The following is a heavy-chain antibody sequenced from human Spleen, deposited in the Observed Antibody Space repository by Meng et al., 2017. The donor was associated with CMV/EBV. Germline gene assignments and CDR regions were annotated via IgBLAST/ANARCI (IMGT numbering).Heavy chain of an antibody. CDR1: GFTFSSYS. CDR3: AKAALYGSGSYYSAFDM. CDR2: ISSSGSTI. V-gene: IGHV3-48*01. D-gene: IGHD3-10*01. Sequence: GGSLRLSCAASGFTFSSYSMNWVRQAPGKGLEWVSYISSSGSTIYYADSVKGRFIISRDSSKNTLYLQMNSLRADDTAVYYCAKAALYGSGSYYSAFDMWGQGTMVTVSS. J-gene: IGHJ3*02.